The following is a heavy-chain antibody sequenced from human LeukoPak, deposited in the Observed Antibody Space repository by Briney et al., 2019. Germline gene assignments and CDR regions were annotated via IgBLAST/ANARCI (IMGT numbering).Heavy chain of an antibody. D-gene: IGHD3-3*01. Sequence: GGSLRLSCAASGFTFSSYSMNWVREAPGKGLEWVSSISSSSSYIYYADSVKGRFTISRDNAKNSLYLQMNSLRAEDTAVYYCALDLTRSTIFGVVSGYMDVWGKGTTVTVSS. CDR3: ALDLTRSTIFGVVSGYMDV. J-gene: IGHJ6*03. V-gene: IGHV3-21*01. CDR1: GFTFSSYS. CDR2: ISSSSSYI.